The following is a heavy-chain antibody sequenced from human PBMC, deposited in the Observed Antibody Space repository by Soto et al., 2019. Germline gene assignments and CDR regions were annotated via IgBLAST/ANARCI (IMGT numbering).Heavy chain of an antibody. D-gene: IGHD6-19*01. CDR1: GGSFTGYF. Sequence: SETLSFTCDVYGGSFTGYFWNWIRQSPGKGLEWIGKVNHNGRNNYNPSLKSRVTISLDMSKNQISLKLTSVTAADTAVYYCARGGSSDWQVAFDFWGQGTMVTVSS. CDR3: ARGGSSDWQVAFDF. J-gene: IGHJ3*01. CDR2: VNHNGRN. V-gene: IGHV4-34*01.